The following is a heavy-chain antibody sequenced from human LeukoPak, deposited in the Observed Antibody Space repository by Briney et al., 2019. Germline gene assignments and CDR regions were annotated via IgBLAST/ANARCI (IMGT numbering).Heavy chain of an antibody. CDR2: IYPGDSDT. J-gene: IGHJ2*01. Sequence: GESLKISCKGSGYRFTNYWIGWVRQMPGKGLEWMGIIYPGDSDTRYSPSSQGQVTISADKSITTAYLQWSSLKASDTAMYYCARQAVAGYYWYFDLWGRGTLVTVSS. CDR3: ARQAVAGYYWYFDL. D-gene: IGHD6-19*01. CDR1: GYRFTNYW. V-gene: IGHV5-51*01.